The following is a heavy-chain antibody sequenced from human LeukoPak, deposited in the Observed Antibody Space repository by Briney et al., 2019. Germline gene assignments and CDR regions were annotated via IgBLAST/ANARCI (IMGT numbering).Heavy chain of an antibody. V-gene: IGHV4-31*03. CDR3: ARRGIAAADGTYYFDY. CDR1: GGSISSGGYY. CDR2: IYYSGST. J-gene: IGHJ4*02. D-gene: IGHD6-13*01. Sequence: PSETLSLTCTVSGGSISSGGYYLSWIRQHPGKGLEWIEYIYYSGSTYYNPSLKSRVTISVDTSKNQFSLKLSSVTAADTAVYYCARRGIAAADGTYYFDYWGQGTLVTVSS.